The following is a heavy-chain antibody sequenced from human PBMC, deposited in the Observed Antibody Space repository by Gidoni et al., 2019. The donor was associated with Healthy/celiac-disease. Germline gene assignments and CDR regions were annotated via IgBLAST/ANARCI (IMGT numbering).Heavy chain of an antibody. V-gene: IGHV4-34*01. J-gene: IGHJ5*02. Sequence: QVQLQQRGAGLLKPSETLSRTCAVYGGSFSGYYWSCIRQPPGKGLEWIVEINHSGSTNYNPSLKSRVTISVDTSKNQFSLKLSSVTAADTAVYYCARKAGNYGSGSYYRFRWFDPWGQGTLVTVSS. CDR1: GGSFSGYY. D-gene: IGHD3-10*01. CDR3: ARKAGNYGSGSYYRFRWFDP. CDR2: INHSGST.